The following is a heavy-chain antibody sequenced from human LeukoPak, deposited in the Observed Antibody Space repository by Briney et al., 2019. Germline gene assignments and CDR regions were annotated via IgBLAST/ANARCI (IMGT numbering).Heavy chain of an antibody. J-gene: IGHJ5*02. CDR2: IYYSGST. CDR3: ARASLGGSGSFWFDP. Sequence: SETLSLTCTVSGGSISSGDYYWSWIRQPPGKGLEWIGYIYYSGSTYYNPSLKSRVTISVDTSKTQFSLKLSSVTAADTAVYYCARASLGGSGSFWFDPWGQGTLVTVSS. D-gene: IGHD3-10*01. V-gene: IGHV4-30-4*01. CDR1: GGSISSGDYY.